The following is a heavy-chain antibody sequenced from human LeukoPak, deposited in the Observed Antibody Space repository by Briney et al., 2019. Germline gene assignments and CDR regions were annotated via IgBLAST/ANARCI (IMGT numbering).Heavy chain of an antibody. V-gene: IGHV1-8*01. J-gene: IGHJ3*02. CDR2: MNTNSGNT. D-gene: IGHD3-10*01. CDR3: AREGGSGSYSDAFDI. CDR1: GYTFTSYD. Sequence: GASVTVSCKASGYTFTSYDINWVRQAPGQGLEWMGWMNTNSGNTGYAQKFQGRVTMTRNTSISTAYMELSSLRSEDTAVYYCAREGGSGSYSDAFDIWGQGTMVTVSS.